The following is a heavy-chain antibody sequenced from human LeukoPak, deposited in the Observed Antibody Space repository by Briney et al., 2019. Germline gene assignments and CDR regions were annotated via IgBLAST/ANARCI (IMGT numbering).Heavy chain of an antibody. CDR2: IDHSGNT. D-gene: IGHD2-15*01. CDR1: DGSLNGYY. J-gene: IGHJ4*02. CDR3: ARVVAHFDY. Sequence: PSETLSLTCAVYDGSLNGYYWTWIRQPPGKGLEWIGEIDHSGNTNYNPSLKSRVTISVDTSKNQSSLNLSSVTAADTAVYYCARVVAHFDYWGQGTLVTVSS. V-gene: IGHV4-34*01.